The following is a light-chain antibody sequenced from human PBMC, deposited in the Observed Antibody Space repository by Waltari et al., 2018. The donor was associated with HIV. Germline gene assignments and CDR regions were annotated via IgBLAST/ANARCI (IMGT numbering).Light chain of an antibody. CDR1: QSLLHNNGHNY. J-gene: IGKJ1*01. CDR3: MHGQQTPV. V-gene: IGKV2-28*01. CDR2: LAS. Sequence: DIAMIQSPDSLAVSPGEPASISCRSSQSLLHNNGHNYLDWYIQRPGQAPELLIYLASRRGSGVPDRIAGSGSGTDFILEISRVEPEDVGVYYCMHGQQTPVFGQGTQVEV.